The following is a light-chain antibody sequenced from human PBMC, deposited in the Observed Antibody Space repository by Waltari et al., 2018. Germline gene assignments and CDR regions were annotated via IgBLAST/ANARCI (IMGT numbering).Light chain of an antibody. CDR1: QSVSSN. Sequence: ETVMTQSPATLSVSPGDRVTLSCRASQSVSSNLAWYQQKPGQAPRLLIYGAATRAAGIPARFSGSGSGTEFTLTISSLQSEDFAVYYCQQSTNWPYTFGQGTRLEIK. CDR3: QQSTNWPYT. CDR2: GAA. V-gene: IGKV3-15*01. J-gene: IGKJ2*01.